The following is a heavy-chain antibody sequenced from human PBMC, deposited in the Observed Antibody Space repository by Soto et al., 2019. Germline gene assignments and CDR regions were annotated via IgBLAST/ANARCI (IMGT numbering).Heavy chain of an antibody. CDR3: AREKYDSSGRNWFDP. CDR2: IYYSGST. V-gene: IGHV4-30-4*01. D-gene: IGHD3-22*01. CDR1: GGSISSGDYY. J-gene: IGHJ5*02. Sequence: PSETLSLTCTVSGGSISSGDYYWSWIRQPPGKSLEWIGYIYYSGSTYYNPSLKSRVTISVDTSKNQFSLKLSSVTAADTAVYYCAREKYDSSGRNWFDPWGQGTLVTVSS.